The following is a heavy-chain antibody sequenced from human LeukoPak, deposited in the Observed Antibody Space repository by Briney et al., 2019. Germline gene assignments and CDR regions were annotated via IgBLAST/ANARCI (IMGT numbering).Heavy chain of an antibody. CDR2: IYYSGST. V-gene: IGHV4-59*01. Sequence: SETLSLTCTVSGGSISSYYWSWIRQPPGKGLEWVGYIYYSGSTNYNPSLKSRVTISVDTSKNQFSLKLSSVTAADTAVYYCARDDTDGEEYFQDWGQGTLVTVSS. J-gene: IGHJ1*01. CDR1: GGSISSYY. D-gene: IGHD3-10*01. CDR3: ARDDTDGEEYFQD.